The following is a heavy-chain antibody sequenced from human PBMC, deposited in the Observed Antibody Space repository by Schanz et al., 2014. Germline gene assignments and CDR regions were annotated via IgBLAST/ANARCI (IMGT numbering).Heavy chain of an antibody. CDR2: IIPSLGLA. J-gene: IGHJ6*03. V-gene: IGHV1-18*01. Sequence: QVQLVQSGGELKKPGASVKVSCKASGYTFTSHGISWVRQAPGQGLEWMGRIIPSLGLAKYEQKFQDKVTITADTSTSTAYMDLRSLRSDDTAVYYCARDAVALVPEYFMDVWGKGTPVTVSS. CDR3: ARDAVALVPEYFMDV. D-gene: IGHD2-15*01. CDR1: GYTFTSHG.